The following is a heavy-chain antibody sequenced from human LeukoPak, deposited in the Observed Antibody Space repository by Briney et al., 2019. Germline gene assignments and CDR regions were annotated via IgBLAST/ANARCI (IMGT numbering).Heavy chain of an antibody. Sequence: ASVKVSCKASGYTFTNYYMHWVRQAPGQGLEWMGMINPSGGGTGYAQRFQGRVTMTRDTSTSTVYMDPSSLRSEDTAVYYCARVSMGATYFRAFDIWGQGTMVTVSS. D-gene: IGHD1-26*01. V-gene: IGHV1-46*01. CDR1: GYTFTNYY. J-gene: IGHJ3*02. CDR2: INPSGGGT. CDR3: ARVSMGATYFRAFDI.